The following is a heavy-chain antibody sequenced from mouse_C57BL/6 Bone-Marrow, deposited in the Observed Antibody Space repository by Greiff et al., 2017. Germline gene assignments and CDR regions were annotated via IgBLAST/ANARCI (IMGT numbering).Heavy chain of an antibody. J-gene: IGHJ3*01. V-gene: IGHV6-3*01. CDR3: SYGNYGGFAY. D-gene: IGHD2-1*01. CDR1: GFTFSNYW. CDR2: IRLKSDNYAT. Sequence: EVMLVESGGGLVQPGGSMKLSCVASGFTFSNYWMNWVRQSPEKGLEWVAQIRLKSDNYATHYAESVKGRFTISRDDSKSSVYLQMNNLRAEDTGIYYCSYGNYGGFAYWGQGTLVTVSA.